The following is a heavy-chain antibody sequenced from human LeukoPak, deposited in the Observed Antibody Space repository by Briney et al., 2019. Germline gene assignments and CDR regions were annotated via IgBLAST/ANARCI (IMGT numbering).Heavy chain of an antibody. J-gene: IGHJ4*02. CDR3: GRAFPPLRTSSAGDL. CDR2: ISGRSSHT. Sequence: GGSLRLSCSASGFTFSDYDMNWIRQAPGKGLEWISAISGRSSHTYYGDSVKGRFSISRDDAKNLLYLQMNGLGAEDTAVYYCGRAFPPLRTSSAGDLWGQGTLVTVSS. V-gene: IGHV3-21*06. D-gene: IGHD3-16*01. CDR1: GFTFSDYD.